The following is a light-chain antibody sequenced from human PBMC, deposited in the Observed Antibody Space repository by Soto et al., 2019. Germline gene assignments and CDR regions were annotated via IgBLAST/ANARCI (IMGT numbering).Light chain of an antibody. CDR2: GAS. V-gene: IGKV3-15*01. Sequence: EIVMTQSPATLSVSPGERATLSCRASQSLSSNLAWYQQKPGQAPRLLIYGASTRATGIPARFSGSGSGTEFTLTIGSLQSEDFAVYYCQHYNNWPLTFGGGTKVEIK. CDR1: QSLSSN. J-gene: IGKJ4*01. CDR3: QHYNNWPLT.